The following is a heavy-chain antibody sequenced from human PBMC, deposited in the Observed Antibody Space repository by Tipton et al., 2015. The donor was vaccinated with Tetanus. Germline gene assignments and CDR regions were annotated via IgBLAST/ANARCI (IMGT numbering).Heavy chain of an antibody. CDR3: ARANNDYPKKGPFDY. J-gene: IGHJ4*02. D-gene: IGHD5-12*01. V-gene: IGHV4-61*08. CDR1: GSPISRSGHY. CDR2: VYRSGAT. Sequence: LRLSCTVSGSPISRSGHYRTWIRQPPGKEPEWVGYVYRSGATNYHPSLKSRLAISADTSKNQFSLNLRSVITADTAVYYCARANNDYPKKGPFDYWGQGILVIVSS.